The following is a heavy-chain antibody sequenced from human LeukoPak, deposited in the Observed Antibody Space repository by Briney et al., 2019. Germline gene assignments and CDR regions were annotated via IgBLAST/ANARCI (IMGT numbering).Heavy chain of an antibody. CDR3: AREMYGMDV. CDR1: GFTVSIHY. Sequence: GGSLRLSCAASGFTVSIHYMSWVRQAPGKGLEWVSVIHSGGSTYYADSVKGRFTISRDNSKNTLFLQMNSLRAEDTAVYYCAREMYGMDVWGQGTTVTVSS. CDR2: IHSGGST. V-gene: IGHV3-53*01. J-gene: IGHJ6*02.